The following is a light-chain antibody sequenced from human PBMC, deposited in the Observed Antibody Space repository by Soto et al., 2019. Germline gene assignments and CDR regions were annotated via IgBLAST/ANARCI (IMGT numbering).Light chain of an antibody. CDR2: DTS. CDR3: QQRTSWPWT. J-gene: IGKJ1*01. V-gene: IGKV3-11*01. Sequence: DIVLTQSPAPLSLSPGERATLSCTASQSVGSYFAWYQQKPGQTPRLLIYDTSYRATGIPARFSGSGSGTDCALTISGLEPEDVSVYYCQQRTSWPWTFGQGTKV. CDR1: QSVGSY.